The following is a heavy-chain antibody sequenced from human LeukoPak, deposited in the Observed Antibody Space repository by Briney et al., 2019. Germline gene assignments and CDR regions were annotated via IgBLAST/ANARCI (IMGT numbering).Heavy chain of an antibody. CDR3: ARDRARSWPFHY. CDR1: GFTHSTYT. CDR2: ISGSTKYT. V-gene: IGHV3-21*01. J-gene: IGHJ4*02. Sequence: GGSLRLSCAPSGFTHSTYTMNWARHAPDKGLEGVSSISGSTKYTYYADSLKGRFTISRDNAKNSLYLEMNSLRAEDTAVYYCARDRARSWPFHYWGQGTLVTVSS.